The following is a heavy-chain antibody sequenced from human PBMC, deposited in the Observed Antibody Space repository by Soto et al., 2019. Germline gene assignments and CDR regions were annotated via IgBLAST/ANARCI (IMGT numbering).Heavy chain of an antibody. D-gene: IGHD3-22*01. Sequence: GGSLRLSCAASGFTFSSYAMSWVRQAPGKGLESVSAISGSGGSTYYADSVKGRFTISRDNSKNTLYLQMNSLRAEDTAVYYCAKDQTPGSYDSSGYYPQRGMDVWGQGTPVTVSS. CDR2: ISGSGGST. V-gene: IGHV3-23*01. CDR3: AKDQTPGSYDSSGYYPQRGMDV. CDR1: GFTFSSYA. J-gene: IGHJ6*02.